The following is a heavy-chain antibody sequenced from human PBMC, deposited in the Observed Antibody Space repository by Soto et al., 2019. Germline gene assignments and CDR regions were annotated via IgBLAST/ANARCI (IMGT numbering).Heavy chain of an antibody. J-gene: IGHJ4*02. CDR1: GYIFTSYY. CDR2: INPFDGSR. Sequence: QVQLVQSGAEVKKPGASVKVSCRESGYIFTSYYLTWVRQAPGQGLEWMGWINPFDGSRMFAQSFQGRVTMTRDTSTSTVYMELSSLRSEDTAVYYCSRVDPGETSPFDHWGQGTLVTVSS. D-gene: IGHD3-10*01. CDR3: SRVDPGETSPFDH. V-gene: IGHV1-46*03.